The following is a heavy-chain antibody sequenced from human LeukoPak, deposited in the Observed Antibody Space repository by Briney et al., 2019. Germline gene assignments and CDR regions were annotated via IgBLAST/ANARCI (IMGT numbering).Heavy chain of an antibody. CDR1: EFSVGSNY. J-gene: IGHJ4*02. D-gene: IGHD5-12*01. Sequence: GGSLRLSCAASEFSVGSNYMTWVRQAPGKGLEWVSLIYSGGSTYYADSVKGRFTISRDNSKNTLYLQMNSLRAEDTAVYYCARGYSGYALPGDYWGQGTLVTVSS. V-gene: IGHV3-66*01. CDR2: IYSGGST. CDR3: ARGYSGYALPGDY.